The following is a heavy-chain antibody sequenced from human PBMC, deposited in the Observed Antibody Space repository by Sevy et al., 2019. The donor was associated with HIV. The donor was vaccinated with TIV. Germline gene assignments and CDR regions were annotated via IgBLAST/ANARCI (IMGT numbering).Heavy chain of an antibody. V-gene: IGHV4-30-2*01. CDR3: ARDSGDYPYYFDH. CDR1: GGSISSGLYS. CDR2: IYHTGPT. D-gene: IGHD4-17*01. Sequence: SETLSLTCAVSGGSISSGLYSWNWIRHPPGNGLEWIGYIYHTGPTYYNPSLKSRVTISVDRSKNQFSLRLSSVPAADTAVYYCARDSGDYPYYFDHWGQGTLVTVSS. J-gene: IGHJ4*02.